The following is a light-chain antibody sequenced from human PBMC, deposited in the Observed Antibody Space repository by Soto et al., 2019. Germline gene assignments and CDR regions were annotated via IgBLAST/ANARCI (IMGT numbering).Light chain of an antibody. CDR2: DAS. J-gene: IGKJ2*01. CDR1: QSVATY. Sequence: EIVMTQSPATLSLSAGERVTLSCRASQSVATYVTWYQHKFGQAPRLLIYDASIRATDVPARFSGSGSGTEFTLTISSLQSEDVGVYYCQHYHQWPSFSFGPGTKLEI. V-gene: IGKV3-15*01. CDR3: QHYHQWPSFS.